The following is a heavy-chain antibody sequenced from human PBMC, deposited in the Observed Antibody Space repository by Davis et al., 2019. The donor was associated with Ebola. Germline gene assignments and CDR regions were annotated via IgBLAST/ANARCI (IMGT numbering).Heavy chain of an antibody. CDR1: GGSFSGYY. V-gene: IGHV4-34*01. CDR2: VNDSGST. D-gene: IGHD2-2*02. CDR3: ARKRGRYCSRTSCYKELIYWYFDL. J-gene: IGHJ2*01. Sequence: SETLSLTCAVYGGSFSGYYWSWIRQPPEKGLEWIGEVNDSGSTNYNPSLKGRVTISADTSKNQFSLNLKSVTATDTAVYYCARKRGRYCSRTSCYKELIYWYFDLWGRGTLVTVSS.